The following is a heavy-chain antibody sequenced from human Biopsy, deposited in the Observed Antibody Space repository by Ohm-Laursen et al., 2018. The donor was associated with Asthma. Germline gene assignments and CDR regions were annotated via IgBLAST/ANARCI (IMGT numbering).Heavy chain of an antibody. D-gene: IGHD3-22*01. CDR1: GGSITSSSYY. Sequence: TLSLTYIVSGGSITSSSYYWGWIRQPPGKGMEWIGSMYHSGSPYYHPSLKSRATISVDTSKNQLSLKMSSVTAADTAVYFCVRHQYSSSWSTFDYWGQGALVTVSS. J-gene: IGHJ4*02. V-gene: IGHV4-39*01. CDR3: VRHQYSSSWSTFDY. CDR2: MYHSGSP.